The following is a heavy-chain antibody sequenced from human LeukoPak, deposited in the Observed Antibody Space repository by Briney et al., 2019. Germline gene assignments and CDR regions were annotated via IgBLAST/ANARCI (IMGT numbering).Heavy chain of an antibody. CDR2: ISYDGSNK. V-gene: IGHV3-30-3*01. J-gene: IGHJ4*02. CDR1: GFTFSSYA. CDR3: ARDPDSSGPSYFDY. Sequence: GGSLRLSCAASGFTFSSYAMHWVRQAPGKGLEWVAVISYDGSNKYYADSVKGRFTISRDNSKSTLYLQMNSLRAEDTAVYYCARDPDSSGPSYFDYWGQGTLVTVSS. D-gene: IGHD3-22*01.